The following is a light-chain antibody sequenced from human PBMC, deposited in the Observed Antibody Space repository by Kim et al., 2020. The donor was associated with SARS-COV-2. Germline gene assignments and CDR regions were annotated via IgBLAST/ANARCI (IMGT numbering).Light chain of an antibody. CDR3: SSYTSSSTLL. CDR2: DVS. Sequence: QSALTQPAPVSGSPGQSITISCTGTSSDVGGYNYVSWYQQHPGKAPKLMIYDVSNRPSGVSNRFSGSKSGNTASLTISGLQAEDEADYYCSSYTSSSTLLFGGGTQLTVL. J-gene: IGLJ2*01. CDR1: SSDVGGYNY. V-gene: IGLV2-14*03.